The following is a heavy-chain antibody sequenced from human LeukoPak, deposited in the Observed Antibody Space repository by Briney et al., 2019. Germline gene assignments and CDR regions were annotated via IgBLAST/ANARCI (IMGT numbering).Heavy chain of an antibody. CDR2: IRSTSTTI. CDR3: ARPPLDYGGNSDY. Sequence: GGSLRLSCAASGFTSSTSSMNSVRQAPGKGLEWVSYIRSTSTTIYYADSVKGRFTISRDNSKNTLYLQMNSLRAEDTAVYYCARPPLDYGGNSDYWGQGTLVTVSS. J-gene: IGHJ4*02. CDR1: GFTSSTSS. D-gene: IGHD4-23*01. V-gene: IGHV3-48*01.